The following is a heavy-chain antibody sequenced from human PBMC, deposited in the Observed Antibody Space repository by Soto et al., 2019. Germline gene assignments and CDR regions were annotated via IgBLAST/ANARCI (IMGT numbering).Heavy chain of an antibody. Sequence: GASVKVSCKASGGTFSSYAISWVRQAPGQGLEWMGGIIPIFGTANYAQKFQGRVTITADKSTSTAYMELSSLRSEDTAVYYCARGGTTPSYYYYGMDVWGQGTTVTVSS. D-gene: IGHD2-2*01. CDR2: IIPIFGTA. CDR1: GGTFSSYA. CDR3: ARGGTTPSYYYYGMDV. J-gene: IGHJ6*02. V-gene: IGHV1-69*06.